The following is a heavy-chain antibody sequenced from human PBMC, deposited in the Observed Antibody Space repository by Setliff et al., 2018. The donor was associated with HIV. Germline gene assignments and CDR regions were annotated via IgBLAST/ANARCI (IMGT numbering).Heavy chain of an antibody. D-gene: IGHD2-2*01. CDR2: IQPGDSDT. J-gene: IGHJ4*02. CDR1: GYSFTNYW. CDR3: ARPRGNDYAGSGFDN. V-gene: IGHV5-51*01. Sequence: GESLKISCKGSGYSFTNYWIGWVRQMPGKGLEWMGIIQPGDSDTRYSPAFQGQVTISADKSISTAYLQWSSLKASDTAMYYCARPRGNDYAGSGFDNWGQGTLVTVSS.